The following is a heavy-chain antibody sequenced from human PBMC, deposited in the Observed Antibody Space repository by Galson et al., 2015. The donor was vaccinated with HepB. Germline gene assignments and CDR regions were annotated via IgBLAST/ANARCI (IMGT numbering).Heavy chain of an antibody. CDR2: TSSLGDIL. J-gene: IGHJ4*02. V-gene: IGHV3-30-3*01. Sequence: SLRLSCAASGFTFRIFTMHWVRQAPGKGLEWVATTSSLGDILSYTDSVRGRFTISRDNSNNILSLQMNSLRAEDTAVYYCTRDAMGRGSGSYSAFDYWGQGTLVTVSS. CDR1: GFTFRIFT. D-gene: IGHD1-26*01. CDR3: TRDAMGRGSGSYSAFDY.